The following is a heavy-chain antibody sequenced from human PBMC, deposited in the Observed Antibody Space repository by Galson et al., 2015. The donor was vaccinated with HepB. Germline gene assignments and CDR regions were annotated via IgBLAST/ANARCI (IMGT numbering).Heavy chain of an antibody. D-gene: IGHD1-1*01. V-gene: IGHV3-7*01. J-gene: IGHJ4*02. CDR1: GFTFSSYA. CDR2: IKQDGSEK. Sequence: SLRLSCAASGFTFSSYAMHWVRQAPGKGLEWVANIKQDGSEKYYVDSVKGRFTISRDNAKNSLYLQMNSLRAEDTAVYYCAREEAGTVDYWGQGTLVTVSS. CDR3: AREEAGTVDY.